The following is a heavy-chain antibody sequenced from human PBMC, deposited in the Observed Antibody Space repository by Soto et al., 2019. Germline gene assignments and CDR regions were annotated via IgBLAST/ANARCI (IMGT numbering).Heavy chain of an antibody. CDR1: GYTFTSYY. CDR3: ARESTSSIAARPDYYYYGMDV. CDR2: INPSGGST. D-gene: IGHD6-6*01. J-gene: IGHJ6*02. V-gene: IGHV1-46*01. Sequence: GASVKVSCKASGYTFTSYYMHWVRQAPGQGLEWMGIINPSGGSTSYAQKFQGRVTMTRDTSTSTVYMELSSLRSEDTAVYYCARESTSSIAARPDYYYYGMDVWGQGTTVTVSS.